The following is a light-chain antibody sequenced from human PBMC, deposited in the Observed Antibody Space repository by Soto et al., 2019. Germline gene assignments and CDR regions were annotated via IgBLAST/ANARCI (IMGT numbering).Light chain of an antibody. CDR2: RTS. J-gene: IGKJ4*01. V-gene: IGKV3-15*01. CDR3: QQYNNWPRAT. CDR1: QSISSN. Sequence: EIVMTQSPATLSVSPGDIATLSCRASQSISSNLAWYQQKPGQAPRLLMFRTSSSATGFPARFSGSGSGTEFNLTISSLQSEDFGVYYCQQYNNWPRATFGGGTKVEIK.